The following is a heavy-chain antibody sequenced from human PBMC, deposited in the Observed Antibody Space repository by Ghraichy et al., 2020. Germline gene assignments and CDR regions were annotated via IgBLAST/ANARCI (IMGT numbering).Heavy chain of an antibody. J-gene: IGHJ6*02. Sequence: GESLNISCAASGFTFSSYGMHWVRQAPGKGLEWVAVIWYDGSNKYYADSVKGRFTISRDNSKNTLYLQMNSLRAEDTAVYYCARDFEWGDYGDYYYYGMDVWGQGTTVTVSS. CDR2: IWYDGSNK. CDR3: ARDFEWGDYGDYYYYGMDV. D-gene: IGHD4-17*01. CDR1: GFTFSSYG. V-gene: IGHV3-33*01.